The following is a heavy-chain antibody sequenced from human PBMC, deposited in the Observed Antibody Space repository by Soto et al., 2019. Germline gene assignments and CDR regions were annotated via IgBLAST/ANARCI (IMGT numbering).Heavy chain of an antibody. CDR2: ISGSGGST. J-gene: IGHJ5*02. CDR1: GFTFSSYA. V-gene: IGHV3-23*01. Sequence: EVQLLESGGGLVQPGGSLRLSCAASGFTFSSYAMSWVRQAPGKGLEWVSAISGSGGSTYYADSVKGRFTLSRDNSKNTLYLQMNSLRAEDTAVYYCAKDRFWSGYLFWFDPWGQGTLVTVSS. CDR3: AKDRFWSGYLFWFDP. D-gene: IGHD3-3*01.